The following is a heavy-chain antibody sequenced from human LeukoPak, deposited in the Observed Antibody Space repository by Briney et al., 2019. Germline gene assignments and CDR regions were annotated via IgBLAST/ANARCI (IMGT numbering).Heavy chain of an antibody. J-gene: IGHJ4*02. V-gene: IGHV3-21*01. CDR2: ISSSSSYI. Sequence: NPGGSLRLSCAASGFTFSSYSMNWVRQAPGKGLEWVSSISSSSSYICYADSVKGRFTISRDNAKNSLYLQMNSLRAEDTAVYYCARDRYSSSDFDYWGQGTLVTVSP. D-gene: IGHD6-6*01. CDR3: ARDRYSSSDFDY. CDR1: GFTFSSYS.